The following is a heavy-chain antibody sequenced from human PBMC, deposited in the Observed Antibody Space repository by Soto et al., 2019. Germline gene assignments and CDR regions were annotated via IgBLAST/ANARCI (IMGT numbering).Heavy chain of an antibody. CDR2: IYWNDDK. CDR3: AHHTITPATNWFDP. Sequence: SGPTLVNPTQTLTLTCTFSGFSLTTSGVGVGWIRQPPGKALEWLALIYWNDDKRYSPSLRGRLTITKDTSKNQVVLAMTNVDPVDTATYYCAHHTITPATNWFDPWGLGTLVTVSS. V-gene: IGHV2-5*01. CDR1: GFSLTTSGVG. D-gene: IGHD2-2*01. J-gene: IGHJ5*02.